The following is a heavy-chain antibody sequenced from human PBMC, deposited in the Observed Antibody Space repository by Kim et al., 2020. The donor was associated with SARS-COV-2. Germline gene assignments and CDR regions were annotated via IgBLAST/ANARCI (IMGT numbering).Heavy chain of an antibody. D-gene: IGHD2-21*02. Sequence: VKGRFTISRDNAKNSLYLQMNSLRAEDTAVYYCAREGTFCGGDCYDAFDIWGQGTMVTVSS. J-gene: IGHJ3*02. V-gene: IGHV3-11*05. CDR3: AREGTFCGGDCYDAFDI.